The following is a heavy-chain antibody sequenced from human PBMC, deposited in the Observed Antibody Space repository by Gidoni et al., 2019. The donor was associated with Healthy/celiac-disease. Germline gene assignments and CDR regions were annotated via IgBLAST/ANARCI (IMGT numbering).Heavy chain of an antibody. Sequence: EVQLLASGGCLVQPGGSLILSCAASGFTFSRYAMSWFLQAPGKGLEWVSAIRGSGGRTYYAEYVKGRFTISRDKSKNTLYLQMNSRRAEDTAVYYCAKDFVGDVWSGLSGYWGQGTLVTVSS. J-gene: IGHJ4*02. CDR2: IRGSGGRT. V-gene: IGHV3-23*01. D-gene: IGHD3-3*01. CDR1: GFTFSRYA. CDR3: AKDFVGDVWSGLSGY.